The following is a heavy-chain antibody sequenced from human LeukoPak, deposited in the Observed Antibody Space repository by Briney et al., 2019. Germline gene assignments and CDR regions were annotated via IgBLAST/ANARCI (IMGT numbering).Heavy chain of an antibody. V-gene: IGHV4-59*01. Sequence: SETLSLTCTVSGDSMKNYYWIWIRQSPGKGPEWIGYIYYSGSTYYNPSLKSRVTMSVDTPKKQFSLKLSFVTAADTAVYYCARAGYCSSTSCQWVPLVWGQGTTVTVSS. CDR2: IYYSGST. CDR3: ARAGYCSSTSCQWVPLV. D-gene: IGHD2-2*03. CDR1: GDSMKNYY. J-gene: IGHJ6*02.